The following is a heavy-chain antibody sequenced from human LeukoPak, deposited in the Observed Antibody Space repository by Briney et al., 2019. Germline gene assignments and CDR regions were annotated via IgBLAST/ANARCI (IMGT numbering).Heavy chain of an antibody. CDR3: ARCDAYGDYDY. V-gene: IGHV1-46*01. J-gene: IGHJ4*02. CDR1: GYTFTSYY. CDR2: IDPSGART. Sequence: ASVKVSCKASGYTFTSYYMHWVRQAPGQGLEWMGIIDPSGARTNYAQKFQGRVTMTRDMSTSTVYMELSRLRSEDTAVYYCARCDAYGDYDYWGQGTLVTVSS. D-gene: IGHD4-17*01.